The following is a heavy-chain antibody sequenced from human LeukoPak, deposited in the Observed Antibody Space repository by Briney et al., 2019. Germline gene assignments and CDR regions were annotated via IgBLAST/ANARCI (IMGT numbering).Heavy chain of an antibody. CDR2: IYHSGST. CDR3: ARDRPIPAAAPGWFDP. J-gene: IGHJ5*02. V-gene: IGHV4-34*01. D-gene: IGHD2-2*01. Sequence: SETLSLTCAVYGGSCSGYYWSWIRQPPGKGLEWIGSIYHSGSTYYNPSLKSRVTISVDTSKNQFSLKLSSVTAADTAVYYCARDRPIPAAAPGWFDPWGQGTLVTVSS. CDR1: GGSCSGYY.